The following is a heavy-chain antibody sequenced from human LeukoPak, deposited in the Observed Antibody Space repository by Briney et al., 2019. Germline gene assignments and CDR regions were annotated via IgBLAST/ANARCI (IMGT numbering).Heavy chain of an antibody. J-gene: IGHJ4*02. D-gene: IGHD6-19*01. Sequence: PGGSLRLSCAASGLTFTNDFMTWVRQAPGKGLEWVANMRVDGSDIHYVDSVKGRFTISSDNARNSLYLQMNTLRAEDTAVYYCARGRGWTYDSWGRGTLVTVSS. V-gene: IGHV3-7*04. CDR1: GLTFTNDF. CDR3: ARGRGWTYDS. CDR2: MRVDGSDI.